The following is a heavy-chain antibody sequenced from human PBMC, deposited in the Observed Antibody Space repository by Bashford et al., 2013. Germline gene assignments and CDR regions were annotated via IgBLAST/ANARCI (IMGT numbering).Heavy chain of an antibody. Sequence: SVKVSCKASGGTFSSYAISWVRQAPGQGLEWMGRIIPVFGTANYAQKFQGRLTITADKSTRTVFMEVSSLRSEDTALYYCARVILDYDRSGYFDPWGQGTLVTVSS. J-gene: IGHJ5*02. V-gene: IGHV1-69*06. D-gene: IGHD3-22*01. CDR2: IIPVFGTA. CDR3: ARVILDYDRSGYFDP. CDR1: GGTFSSYA.